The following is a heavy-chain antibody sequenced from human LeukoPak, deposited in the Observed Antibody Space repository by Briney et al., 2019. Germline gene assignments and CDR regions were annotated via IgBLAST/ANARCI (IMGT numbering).Heavy chain of an antibody. CDR2: ISSSGGTT. D-gene: IGHD7-27*01. J-gene: IGHJ4*02. V-gene: IGHV3-23*01. Sequence: GGSLRLSCAASGFTFSSYSMNWVRQAPGKGLEWVSSISSSGGTTNYANSVKGRFTISRDNSKNTLYLQMNSLRVEDKALYCCAKLIGDESFWGQGTLVTVSS. CDR1: GFTFSSYS. CDR3: AKLIGDESF.